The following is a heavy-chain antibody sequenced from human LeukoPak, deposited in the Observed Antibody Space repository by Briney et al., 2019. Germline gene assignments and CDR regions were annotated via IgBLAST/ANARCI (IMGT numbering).Heavy chain of an antibody. J-gene: IGHJ1*01. CDR2: IKQDGSEK. CDR3: ARKRYCSGGSCPDVFQH. Sequence: GGSLRLSCAASGFTFSSYWMSWVRQAPGKELEWVANIKQDGSEKYYVDSVKGRFTISRDNAKNSLYLQMNSLRAEDTAVYYCARKRYCSGGSCPDVFQHWGQGTLVTVSS. CDR1: GFTFSSYW. V-gene: IGHV3-7*01. D-gene: IGHD2-15*01.